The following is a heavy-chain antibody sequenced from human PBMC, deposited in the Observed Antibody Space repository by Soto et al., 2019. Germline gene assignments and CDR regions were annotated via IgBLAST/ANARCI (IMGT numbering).Heavy chain of an antibody. CDR2: ISWSSGYI. J-gene: IGHJ4*02. V-gene: IGHV3-9*01. CDR1: GFTFDDYG. D-gene: IGHD3-3*01. Sequence: GGSLRLSCAASGFTFDDYGMHWVRQAPGKGLEWVSGISWSSGYIDYADSVKGRFTISRDNAKNSLYLQMNSLRAEDTALYYCVKAAHYDFWSGYPYFDSWGQGSLVTVSS. CDR3: VKAAHYDFWSGYPYFDS.